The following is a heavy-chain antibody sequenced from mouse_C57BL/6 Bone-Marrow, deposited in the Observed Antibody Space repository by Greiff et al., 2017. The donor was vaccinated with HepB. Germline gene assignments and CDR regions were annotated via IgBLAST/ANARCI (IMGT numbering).Heavy chain of an antibody. CDR3: ARHYYGSSYDAY. J-gene: IGHJ3*01. D-gene: IGHD1-1*01. CDR1: GFTFSDYG. Sequence: EVQVVESGGGLVKPGGSLKLSCAASGFTFSDYGMHWVRQAPEKGLEWVAYISSGSSTIYYADTMKGRFTISRDNAKNTLFLQMTSLRSEDTAMYYCARHYYGSSYDAYWGQGTLVTVSA. V-gene: IGHV5-17*01. CDR2: ISSGSSTI.